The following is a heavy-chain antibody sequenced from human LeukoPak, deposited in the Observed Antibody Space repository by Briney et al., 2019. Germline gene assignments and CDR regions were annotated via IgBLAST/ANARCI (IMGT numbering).Heavy chain of an antibody. CDR1: GGSIISYY. CDR2: IYYSGST. V-gene: IGHV4-59*01. CDR3: ARDMTPNDAFDI. J-gene: IGHJ3*02. Sequence: SETLSLTCTVSGGSIISYYWSWIRQAPGKGLEWIGNIYYSGSTNYNPSLKSRVTISVDTSKNQFSLNLSSVTAADTAVYYCARDMTPNDAFDIWGQGTMVTVSS.